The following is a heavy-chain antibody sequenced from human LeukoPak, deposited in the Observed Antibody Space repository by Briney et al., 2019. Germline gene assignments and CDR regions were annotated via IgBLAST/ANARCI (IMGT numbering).Heavy chain of an antibody. V-gene: IGHV4-34*01. Sequence: SETLSLTCAVYGGSFSGYYWSWIRQPPGKGLEWIGETNHSGSTNYNPSLKSRVTISVDTSKNQFSLKLSSVTAADTAVYYCARGRGGTFPYFYYYYYYYMDVWGKGTTVTVSS. CDR3: ARGRGGTFPYFYYYYYYYMDV. CDR2: TNHSGST. J-gene: IGHJ6*03. D-gene: IGHD1-1*01. CDR1: GGSFSGYY.